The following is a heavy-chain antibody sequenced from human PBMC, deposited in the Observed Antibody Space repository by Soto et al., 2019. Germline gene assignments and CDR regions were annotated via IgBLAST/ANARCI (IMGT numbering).Heavy chain of an antibody. CDR1: GFTFDQYT. CDR3: AKEMITFGDFNYYYMDV. D-gene: IGHD3-16*01. CDR2: ITWHSGTI. Sequence: ELQLVESGGGLVQPGRSLRLACAASGFTFDQYTMHWVRRAPGKGMEWVSSITWHSGTIGYADSVNGRFTISRDNAKNSLYLQMNSLRGEDTALYYCAKEMITFGDFNYYYMDVWGNGNTVTVSS. J-gene: IGHJ6*03. V-gene: IGHV3-9*01.